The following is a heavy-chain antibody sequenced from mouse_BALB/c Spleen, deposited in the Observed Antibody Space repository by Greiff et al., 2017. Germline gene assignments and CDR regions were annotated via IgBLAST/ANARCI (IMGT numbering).Heavy chain of an antibody. J-gene: IGHJ3*01. D-gene: IGHD1-3*01. CDR2: ISYSGST. CDR3: ARRGKEGAWFAY. CDR1: GYSITSDYA. V-gene: IGHV3-2*02. Sequence: VQLKQSGPGLVKPSQSLSLTCTVTGYSITSDYAWNWIRQFPGNKLEWMGYISYSGSTSYNPSLKSRISITRDTSKNQFFLQLNSVTTEDTATYYCARRGKEGAWFAYWGQGTLVTVSA.